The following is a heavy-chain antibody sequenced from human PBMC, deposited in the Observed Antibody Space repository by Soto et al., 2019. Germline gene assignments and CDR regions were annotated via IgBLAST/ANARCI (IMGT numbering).Heavy chain of an antibody. V-gene: IGHV4-61*01. CDR1: GGSFKSGSYY. CDR2: VYHTGRT. Sequence: SETLSLTCTVSGGSFKSGSYYWSWIRQPPGKGLEWIGYVYHTGRTDYNPSLKSRVSISMDTPKNQFSLKLSSVTAADTAVYYCAREAIAVAGTRRVWFDPWGQGTLVTVS. CDR3: AREAIAVAGTRRVWFDP. J-gene: IGHJ5*02. D-gene: IGHD6-19*01.